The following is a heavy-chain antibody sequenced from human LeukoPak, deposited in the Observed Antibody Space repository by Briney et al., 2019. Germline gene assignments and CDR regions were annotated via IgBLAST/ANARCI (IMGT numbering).Heavy chain of an antibody. D-gene: IGHD3-3*01. CDR1: GFTFSSYA. CDR2: ISGSGGST. V-gene: IGHV3-23*01. Sequence: GGSLRLSCAASGFTFSSYAMSWVRQAPGKGLEWVSAISGSGGSTYYADSVKGRFTISRDNSKNTLYLQMNSLRAEDTAVYYCAREGDDFWSGYYTRYFDYWGQGTLVTVSS. CDR3: AREGDDFWSGYYTRYFDY. J-gene: IGHJ4*02.